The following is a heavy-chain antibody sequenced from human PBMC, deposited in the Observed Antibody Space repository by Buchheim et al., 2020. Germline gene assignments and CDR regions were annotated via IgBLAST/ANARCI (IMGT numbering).Heavy chain of an antibody. D-gene: IGHD3-10*01. CDR2: IYYSGST. CDR1: GGSISSYY. J-gene: IGHJ4*02. Sequence: QVQLQESGPGLVKPSETLSLTCTVSGGSISSYYWSWIRQPPGKGLEWIGYIYYSGSTNYNPSLKSRVTISVDTSKNQFSLKLSSVTAADTALYYCASISYGSGYFDYWAREP. CDR3: ASISYGSGYFDY. V-gene: IGHV4-59*01.